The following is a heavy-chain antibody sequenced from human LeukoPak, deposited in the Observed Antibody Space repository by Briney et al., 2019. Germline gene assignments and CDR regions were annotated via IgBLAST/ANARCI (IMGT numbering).Heavy chain of an antibody. J-gene: IGHJ3*02. CDR2: IRHDGSNK. V-gene: IGHV3-30*02. Sequence: GGSLRLSCAASGFIFSTYGMHWVRQAPGKGLEWVAFIRHDGSNKYYADSVRGRFTISRDNSQNTLHLQMNSLRVEDTAVYYCVKDWGVLPDYTADGFDIWGPGTMVTVSS. CDR1: GFIFSTYG. CDR3: VKDWGVLPDYTADGFDI. D-gene: IGHD3-10*01.